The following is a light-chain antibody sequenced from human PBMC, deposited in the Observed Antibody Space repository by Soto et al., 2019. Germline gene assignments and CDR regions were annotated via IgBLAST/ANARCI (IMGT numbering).Light chain of an antibody. J-gene: IGKJ5*01. CDR1: QSISRY. CDR2: TAS. Sequence: EIQMTHSPSSVSSSLGDGVTITCRASQSISRYLNWYQQKPGKAPKLLIYTASSLQSGVPSRFSGSGSGTDFTLTISSLQPEDFATYYCQQSYSTPITFGQGTRLEIK. V-gene: IGKV1-39*01. CDR3: QQSYSTPIT.